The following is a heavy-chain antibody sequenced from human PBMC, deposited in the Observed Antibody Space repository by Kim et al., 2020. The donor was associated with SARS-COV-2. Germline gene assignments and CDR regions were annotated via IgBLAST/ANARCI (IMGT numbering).Heavy chain of an antibody. Sequence: GESLKISCKGSGYSFNNYWIGWVRQMPGKGLEWMGIIYGADSDTRYSPSFQGQVTISADKSISTAYLQWSSLKASDTAIYYCARHRKGSGITVAVIFDYWGQGTLVTVSS. CDR1: GYSFNNYW. CDR2: IYGADSDT. D-gene: IGHD6-19*01. J-gene: IGHJ4*02. CDR3: ARHRKGSGITVAVIFDY. V-gene: IGHV5-51*01.